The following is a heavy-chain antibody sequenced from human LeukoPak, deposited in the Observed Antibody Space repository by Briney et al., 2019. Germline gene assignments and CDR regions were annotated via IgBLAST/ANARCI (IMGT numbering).Heavy chain of an antibody. D-gene: IGHD3-9*01. CDR1: GGSFSGHY. V-gene: IGHV4-59*11. CDR2: TYYSGST. CDR3: ARGGETYDILTGYYGNWFDP. Sequence: SETRSLTCAVDGGSFSGHYWSWIRQPPGEGLEWVGYTYYSGSTNYNPSLKSRVTISGNTSKNQFSLKLSSVTAEDTAVYYCARGGETYDILTGYYGNWFDPWGQGTLVTVSS. J-gene: IGHJ5*02.